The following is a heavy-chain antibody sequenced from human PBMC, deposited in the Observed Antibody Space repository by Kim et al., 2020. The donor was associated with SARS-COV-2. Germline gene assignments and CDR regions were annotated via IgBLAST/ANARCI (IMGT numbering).Heavy chain of an antibody. CDR3: ARNYYDSSGFLPIDY. Sequence: PSVKSRFTMSIDTSKNQFSLKLNSVTAADTAFYYCARNYYDSSGFLPIDYWGQGTLVTVSS. J-gene: IGHJ4*02. V-gene: IGHV4-4*07. D-gene: IGHD3-22*01.